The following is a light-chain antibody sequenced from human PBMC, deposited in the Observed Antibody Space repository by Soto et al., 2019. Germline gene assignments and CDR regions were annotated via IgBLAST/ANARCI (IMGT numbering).Light chain of an antibody. V-gene: IGLV1-40*01. J-gene: IGLJ2*01. CDR2: DNN. CDR3: QSYDNSLSGHVV. Sequence: QSVVTQPPSVSGAPGQRVTISYTGSSSNIGALYDVNWYQQLPGTAPKLLIYDNNNRPSGVPDRFSGSKSGTSASLAITGLQAEDEADYYCQSYDNSLSGHVVFGGGTKLTVL. CDR1: SSNIGALYD.